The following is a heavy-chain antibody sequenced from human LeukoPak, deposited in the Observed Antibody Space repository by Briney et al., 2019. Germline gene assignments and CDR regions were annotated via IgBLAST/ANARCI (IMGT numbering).Heavy chain of an antibody. D-gene: IGHD3-16*02. CDR2: IKQDGSEK. V-gene: IGHV3-7*01. Sequence: GGSLRLSCAASGFTFSSYWMSWVRQAPGKGLEWVANIKQDGSEKYYVDSVKGRLTISRDNAKNSLYLQMNSLRAEDTAVYYCARADYVWGSYRLYYFDYWGQGTLVTVSS. J-gene: IGHJ4*02. CDR1: GFTFSSYW. CDR3: ARADYVWGSYRLYYFDY.